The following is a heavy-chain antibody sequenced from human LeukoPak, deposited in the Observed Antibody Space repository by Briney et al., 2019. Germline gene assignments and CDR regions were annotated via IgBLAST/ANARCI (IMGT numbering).Heavy chain of an antibody. CDR3: AKGIITPDY. CDR2: ITDSGGHT. CDR1: GFTFSSYS. D-gene: IGHD2-15*01. Sequence: GGSLRLSCAASGFTFSSYSMNWVRQAPGKGLEWVSAITDSGGHTYYADSVKGRFTISRDNSKNTLYLDMNSLRAAEDTAVYHCAKGIITPDYWGQGTLVTVSS. J-gene: IGHJ4*02. V-gene: IGHV3-23*01.